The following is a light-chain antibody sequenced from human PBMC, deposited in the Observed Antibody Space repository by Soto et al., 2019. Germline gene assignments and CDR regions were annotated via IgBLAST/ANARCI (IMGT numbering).Light chain of an antibody. CDR1: QSIDSIS. CDR2: GAS. J-gene: IGKJ3*01. V-gene: IGKV3-20*01. Sequence: EIVLTQSPGTLSLFPGERATLSWGASQSIDSISLAWYQHKTGQAPRLVIYGASSRSTAIPDRFSGSWYGTDFNLTISRLEPEDFAVYYCQQYGGSFRVFGPGTKVDIK. CDR3: QQYGGSFRV.